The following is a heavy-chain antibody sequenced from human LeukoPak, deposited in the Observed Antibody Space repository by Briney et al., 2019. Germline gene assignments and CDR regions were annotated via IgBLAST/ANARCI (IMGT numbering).Heavy chain of an antibody. D-gene: IGHD3-22*01. CDR1: GDTFSSYA. CDR3: ARGDYYDSSGYYGSY. CDR2: IIPIFGTA. Sequence: ASVKVSCKASGDTFSSYAISWVRQAPGQGLEWMGGIIPIFGTANYAQKFRGRVTITADESTSTAYMELSSLRSEDTAVYYCARGDYYDSSGYYGSYWGQGTLVTVSS. V-gene: IGHV1-69*13. J-gene: IGHJ4*02.